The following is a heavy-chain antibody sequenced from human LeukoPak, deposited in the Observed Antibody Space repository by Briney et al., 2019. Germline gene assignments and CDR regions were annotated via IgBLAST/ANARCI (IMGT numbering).Heavy chain of an antibody. J-gene: IGHJ5*02. V-gene: IGHV1-46*01. CDR3: ARATFMDRGVQDWFDP. Sequence: GASVKVSCKASGYTFTSYYMHWVRQAPGQGLEWMGIINPSGGSTSYAQKFQGRVTMTRDTSTSTVYMELSSLRSEDTAVYYCARATFMDRGVQDWFDPWGQGTLVTVSS. D-gene: IGHD3-10*01. CDR1: GYTFTSYY. CDR2: INPSGGST.